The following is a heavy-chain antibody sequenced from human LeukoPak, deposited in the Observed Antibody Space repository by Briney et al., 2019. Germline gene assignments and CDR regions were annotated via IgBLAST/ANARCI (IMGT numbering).Heavy chain of an antibody. J-gene: IGHJ6*02. Sequence: VASVKVSCKASGGTFSSYAISWLRQAPGQGLEWMGGIIPIFGTANYAQKFQGRVTITADESTSTAYMELSSLRSEDTAVYYCARKRHYDSSGYLTLHYYGMDVWGQGTTVTVSS. V-gene: IGHV1-69*01. D-gene: IGHD3-22*01. CDR2: IIPIFGTA. CDR1: GGTFSSYA. CDR3: ARKRHYDSSGYLTLHYYGMDV.